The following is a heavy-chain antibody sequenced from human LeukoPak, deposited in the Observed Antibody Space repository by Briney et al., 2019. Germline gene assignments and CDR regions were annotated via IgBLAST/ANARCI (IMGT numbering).Heavy chain of an antibody. Sequence: PGGSLRLSCAASGFTFSSYGMHWVRQAPGKGLEWVAFIRYDGSNKYYADSVKGRFTISRDNSKNTLYLQMYSLRAEDTAVYYCAKEVGGYCSSTSCAYYYYYMDVWGKGTTVTISS. CDR3: AKEVGGYCSSTSCAYYYYYMDV. V-gene: IGHV3-30*02. CDR2: IRYDGSNK. D-gene: IGHD2-2*01. CDR1: GFTFSSYG. J-gene: IGHJ6*03.